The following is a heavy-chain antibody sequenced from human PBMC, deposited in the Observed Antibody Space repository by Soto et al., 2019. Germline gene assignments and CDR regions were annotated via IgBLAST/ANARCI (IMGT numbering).Heavy chain of an antibody. D-gene: IGHD5-18*01. Sequence: QVQLVESGGGVVQPGRSLRLSCAASGFTFSSYGMHWVRQAPGKGLEWVAVIWLDGSNKYYADSVKGRFTISRDNSKNTLYLQMTSLRAEDTAVYYCARGLWSFDYWGQGNRVTVSS. CDR2: IWLDGSNK. CDR3: ARGLWSFDY. V-gene: IGHV3-33*01. CDR1: GFTFSSYG. J-gene: IGHJ4*02.